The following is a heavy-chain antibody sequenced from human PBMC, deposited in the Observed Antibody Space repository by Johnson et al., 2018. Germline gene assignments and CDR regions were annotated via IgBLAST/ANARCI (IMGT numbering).Heavy chain of an antibody. CDR2: ISRGSTTI. J-gene: IGHJ6*03. Sequence: VQLVESGGGLVQXGGSLRLSCAASGLNFSSYSMNWVRQAPGKGLDWVSYISRGSTTIYYADSVKGRFTISRDNAKNSLYLQMNSLRAEDTAVYYCATDMDFWGKGTTVTVSS. V-gene: IGHV3-48*01. CDR3: ATDMDF. CDR1: GLNFSSYS.